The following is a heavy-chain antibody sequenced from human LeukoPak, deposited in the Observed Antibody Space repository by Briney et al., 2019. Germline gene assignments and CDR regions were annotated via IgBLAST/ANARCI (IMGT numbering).Heavy chain of an antibody. J-gene: IGHJ4*02. Sequence: PGGSLRLSCTASGFTFGDYAMSWVRQAPGKGLEWVGYIRSKAYGGTTENAASVKGRFIISRDDSKGIAYLQMNSLKTEDTAVYYCTSSYSTSSISIYWGQGTLVTVSS. D-gene: IGHD6-6*01. CDR3: TSSYSTSSISIY. CDR1: GFTFGDYA. CDR2: IRSKAYGGTT. V-gene: IGHV3-49*04.